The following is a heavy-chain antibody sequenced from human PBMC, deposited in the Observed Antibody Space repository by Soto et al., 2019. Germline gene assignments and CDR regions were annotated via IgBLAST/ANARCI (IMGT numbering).Heavy chain of an antibody. V-gene: IGHV3-30*03. J-gene: IGHJ6*02. CDR1: GFTFSSYG. CDR2: ISYDGSNK. CDR3: ARYCGGDCHLLMDV. D-gene: IGHD2-21*02. Sequence: GGSLRLSCAASGFTFSSYGMHWVRQAPGKGLEWVAVISYDGSNKYYADSVKGRFTISRDNSKNTLYLQMNSLRAEDTAVYYCARYCGGDCHLLMDVWGQGTTVTVSS.